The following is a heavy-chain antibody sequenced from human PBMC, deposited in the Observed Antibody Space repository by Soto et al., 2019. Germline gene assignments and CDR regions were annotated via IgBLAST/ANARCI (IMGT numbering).Heavy chain of an antibody. CDR3: QISMVLGVIIDTDYYFDY. CDR2: INHSGST. D-gene: IGHD3-10*01. J-gene: IGHJ4*02. Sequence: QVQLQQWGAGLLKPSETLSLTCAVYGGSFSGYCWSWIRQPPGKGLEWIGEINHSGSTNYNPSLKSRVTRSVDTSKYQFSLKLSSVTAADTAVYYCQISMVLGVIIDTDYYFDYWGQGTLVTVSS. CDR1: GGSFSGYC. V-gene: IGHV4-34*01.